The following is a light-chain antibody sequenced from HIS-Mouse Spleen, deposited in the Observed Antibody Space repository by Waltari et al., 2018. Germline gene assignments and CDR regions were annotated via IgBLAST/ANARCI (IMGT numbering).Light chain of an antibody. CDR2: DVS. Sequence: QSALTQPRSVSGSPGQSVTISCTGTSSDVGGYNYVSWYQQHPGKAPKRMIYDVSKRTSGVPDRFSGSKAGNTASLTISVLQAEDEADYYCCSYAGSYTWVFGGGTKLTVL. CDR3: CSYAGSYTWV. J-gene: IGLJ3*02. V-gene: IGLV2-11*01. CDR1: SSDVGGYNY.